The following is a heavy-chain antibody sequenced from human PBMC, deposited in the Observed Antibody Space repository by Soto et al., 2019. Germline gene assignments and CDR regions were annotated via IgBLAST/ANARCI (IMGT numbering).Heavy chain of an antibody. D-gene: IGHD5-12*01. CDR2: IYDSGST. V-gene: IGHV4-59*08. CDR3: ARLKEYTAYDFLDY. Sequence: SETLSLTCTVSGGSISSYYWSWIRQPPGKGLEWIGYIYDSGSTHCNPSLKSRVTISVDTSKNQFSLKLSSVTAADTAVYYCARLKEYTAYDFLDYWGQGTLVTVSS. CDR1: GGSISSYY. J-gene: IGHJ4*02.